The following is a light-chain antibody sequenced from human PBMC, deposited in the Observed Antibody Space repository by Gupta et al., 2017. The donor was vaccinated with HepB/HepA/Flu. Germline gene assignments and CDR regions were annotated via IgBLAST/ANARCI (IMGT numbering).Light chain of an antibody. CDR3: SSYKTSSPSHVV. CDR1: STDIGTYNY. V-gene: IGLV2-14*03. Sequence: SALTQPASVSGSPAQSITISCTGTSTDIGTYNYVSWYQQHPGKAPKLVIYDVSNRPSGVANRFSGSKSGNTASLTISGLQAEDEGDYYCSSYKTSSPSHVVFGGGTRLTVL. J-gene: IGLJ2*01. CDR2: DVS.